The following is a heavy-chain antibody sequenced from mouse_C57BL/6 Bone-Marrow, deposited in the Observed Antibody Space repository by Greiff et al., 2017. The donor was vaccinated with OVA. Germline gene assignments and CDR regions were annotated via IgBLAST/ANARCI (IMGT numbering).Heavy chain of an antibody. D-gene: IGHD1-1*01. J-gene: IGHJ2*01. CDR1: GYTFTDYY. CDR3: ARRDGSSPDY. Sequence: VQLQQSGPELVKPGASVKISCKASGYTFTDYYMNWVKQSHGKSLEWIGDINPNNGGTSYNQKFKGKATLTVDKSSSTAYMELSSLTSEDSAVYYCARRDGSSPDYWGKATTLTVSS. V-gene: IGHV1-26*01. CDR2: INPNNGGT.